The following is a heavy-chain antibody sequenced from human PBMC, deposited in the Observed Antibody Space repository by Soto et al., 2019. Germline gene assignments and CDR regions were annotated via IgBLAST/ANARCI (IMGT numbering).Heavy chain of an antibody. V-gene: IGHV3-15*07. Sequence: EEQLVESWGGLVEPGGSLRLACAGTGFKFSGAWMNWIRQAPGKGLEWVGRIKSKGSGATIDYAGPVKGRFIISRDDSKSTVFLQMNSLKTDDTAVYFCTHDWTFCHDNAVWGQGTMVTVSS. CDR1: GFKFSGAW. J-gene: IGHJ3*01. CDR2: IKSKGSGATI. CDR3: THDWTFCHDNAV. D-gene: IGHD1-1*01.